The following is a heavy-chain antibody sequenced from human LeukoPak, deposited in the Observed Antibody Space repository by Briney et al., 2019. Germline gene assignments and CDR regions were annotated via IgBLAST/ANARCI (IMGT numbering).Heavy chain of an antibody. CDR2: ISAYNGNT. Sequence: ASVKVSCKTSGYTFTGYYIQWVRQAPGQGLEWMGWISAYNGNTNYAQKLQGRVTMTTDTSTSTAYMELRSLRSDDTAVYYCARDLRYGGNTNWYFDLWGRGTLVTVSS. J-gene: IGHJ2*01. CDR3: ARDLRYGGNTNWYFDL. D-gene: IGHD4-23*01. V-gene: IGHV1-18*04. CDR1: GYTFTGYY.